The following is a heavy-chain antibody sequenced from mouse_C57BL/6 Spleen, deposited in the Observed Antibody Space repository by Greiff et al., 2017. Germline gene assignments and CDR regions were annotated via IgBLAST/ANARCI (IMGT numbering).Heavy chain of an antibody. J-gene: IGHJ1*03. CDR2: IYPGSGNT. D-gene: IGHD1-1*01. CDR1: GYTFTDYY. CDR3: ARSGPRKATTVDPYWYFDV. Sequence: QVQLKQSGPELVKPGASVKISCKASGYTFTDYYINWVKQRPGQGLEWIGWIYPGSGNTKYNEKFKGKATLTVDTSSSTAYMQLSSLTSEDSAVYFCARSGPRKATTVDPYWYFDVWGTGTTVTVSS. V-gene: IGHV1-84*01.